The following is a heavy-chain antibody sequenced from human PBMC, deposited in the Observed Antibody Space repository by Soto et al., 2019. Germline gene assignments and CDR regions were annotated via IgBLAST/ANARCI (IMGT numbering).Heavy chain of an antibody. V-gene: IGHV3-66*01. CDR1: GFTVSNNY. CDR2: IYSGGST. CDR3: ARVQTTATSDRYYYFGIDV. J-gene: IGHJ6*02. Sequence: EVQLVESGGGLVQPGGSLRLSCAASGFTVSNNYMSWVRQAPGKGLEWVSVIYSGGSTYYADSVKGRFTISRDNSKNTLYLQMNSLRAEDTAVYYCARVQTTATSDRYYYFGIDVWGQGTTVTVSS. D-gene: IGHD4-17*01.